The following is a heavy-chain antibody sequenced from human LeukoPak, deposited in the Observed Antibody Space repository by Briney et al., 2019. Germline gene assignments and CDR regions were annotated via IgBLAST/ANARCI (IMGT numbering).Heavy chain of an antibody. V-gene: IGHV1-18*01. CDR1: GYTFTSYG. D-gene: IGHD6-13*01. CDR2: ISAYSGNT. Sequence: ASVKVSCKASGYTFTSYGISWVRQAPGQGREWMGWISAYSGNTNYQHKLQGRVTITPDTSTRTAYMELRSLRSDDTAVYYCARDGLPGIAAAGAYNWFDPWGQGTLVTVSS. J-gene: IGHJ5*02. CDR3: ARDGLPGIAAAGAYNWFDP.